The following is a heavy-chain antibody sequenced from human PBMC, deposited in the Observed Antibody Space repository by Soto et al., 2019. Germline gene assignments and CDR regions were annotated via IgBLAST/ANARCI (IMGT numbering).Heavy chain of an antibody. V-gene: IGHV3-7*01. CDR2: INPDGSEK. J-gene: IGHJ4*02. CDR1: GFSFSSYW. CDR3: AREYY. Sequence: EVQLVDSGGGLVQPGGSLRLSCAASGFSFSSYWTSWVRQAPGKGLDWVARINPDGSEKYYVDSVKGRFTISRDNAKNSLYLQMNSLRAEDTAVYYCAREYYWGPGTLVTVYS.